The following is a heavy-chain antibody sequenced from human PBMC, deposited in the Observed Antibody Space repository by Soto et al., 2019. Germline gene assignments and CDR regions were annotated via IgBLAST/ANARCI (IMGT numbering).Heavy chain of an antibody. Sequence: GGSLRLSCAASGFTVSSNYMSWVRQTPGKGLEWVSVIYSGGSTYYADSVKGRFTISRDNSKNTLYLQMNSLRAEDTAVYYCASERLRWGQDTGLNFDYWGQGTLVTVSS. CDR1: GFTVSSNY. D-gene: IGHD4-17*01. CDR2: IYSGGST. J-gene: IGHJ4*02. CDR3: ASERLRWGQDTGLNFDY. V-gene: IGHV3-53*01.